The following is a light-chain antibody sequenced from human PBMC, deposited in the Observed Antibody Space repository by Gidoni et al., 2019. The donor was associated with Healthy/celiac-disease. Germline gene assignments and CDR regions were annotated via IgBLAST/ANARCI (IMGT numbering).Light chain of an antibody. V-gene: IGKV1-NL1*01. J-gene: IGKJ1*01. CDR1: QGIRNS. CDR2: AAS. CDR3: LQYYSTPPT. Sequence: DSTMTPSPSSLSASLGDRVTITCRASQGIRNSLAWYQQKPGKAPKLLLYAASRLESGVPSRFSGSGSGTDYTLTISSLQPEDFATYYCLQYYSTPPTFGQGTKVEIK.